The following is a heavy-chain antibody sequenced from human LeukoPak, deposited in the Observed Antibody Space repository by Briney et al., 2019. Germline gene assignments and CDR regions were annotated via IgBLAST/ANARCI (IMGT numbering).Heavy chain of an antibody. V-gene: IGHV5-51*01. D-gene: IGHD3-22*01. CDR3: ARSYYYDSSGYYPGYYYGMDV. J-gene: IGHJ6*02. CDR2: IYPGDSDT. Sequence: GESLKISCKGSGYSFTSYWISWVRQMPGKGLEWMGIIYPGDSDTKYSPSFQGQVTMSADKSISTAYLQWSSLRASDTAMYYCARSYYYDSSGYYPGYYYGMDVWGQGTTVTVSS. CDR1: GYSFTSYW.